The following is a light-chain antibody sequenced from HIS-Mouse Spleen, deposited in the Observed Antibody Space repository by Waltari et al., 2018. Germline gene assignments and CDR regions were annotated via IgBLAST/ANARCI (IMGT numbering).Light chain of an antibody. V-gene: IGLV3-25*03. CDR3: QSADSSGTYVV. CDR1: ALPKQY. J-gene: IGLJ2*01. Sequence: SYELTQPPSVSVSPGQTARITCSGDALPKQYAYWYQQKPGQAPVLVIYKDREWPSGIPERFSGSSSVTTVTLTISGVQAEDEADYYCQSADSSGTYVVFGGGTKLTVL. CDR2: KDR.